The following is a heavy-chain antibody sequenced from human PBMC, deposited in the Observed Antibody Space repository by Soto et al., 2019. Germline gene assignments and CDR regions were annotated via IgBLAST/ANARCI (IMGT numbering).Heavy chain of an antibody. Sequence: ASVKVSCKASGYTFTSYGISWVRQAPGQGLEWMGWISAYNGNTNYAQKLQGRVTMTTDTSTSTAYMELRSLRSDDTAVYYCARDQGQLDRRRRLHYYGMDVWGQGTTVTVSS. CDR2: ISAYNGNT. V-gene: IGHV1-18*01. CDR1: GYTFTSYG. CDR3: ARDQGQLDRRRRLHYYGMDV. J-gene: IGHJ6*02. D-gene: IGHD1-1*01.